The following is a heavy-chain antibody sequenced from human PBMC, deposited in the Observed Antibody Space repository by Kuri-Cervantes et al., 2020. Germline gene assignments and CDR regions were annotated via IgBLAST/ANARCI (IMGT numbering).Heavy chain of an antibody. D-gene: IGHD6-6*01. Sequence: SQTLSLTCAVYGGSFSGYYWSWIRQPPGKGLEWIGEINHSGSTNYNPSLKSRVTISVDTSKNQSSLKLSSVTAADTAVYYCARGKSMWGSSRGYFDYWGQGTLVTVSS. CDR2: INHSGST. CDR1: GGSFSGYY. V-gene: IGHV4-34*01. CDR3: ARGKSMWGSSRGYFDY. J-gene: IGHJ4*02.